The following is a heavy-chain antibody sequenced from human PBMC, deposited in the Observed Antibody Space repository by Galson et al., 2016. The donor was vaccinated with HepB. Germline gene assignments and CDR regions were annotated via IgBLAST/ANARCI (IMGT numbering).Heavy chain of an antibody. V-gene: IGHV4-28*05. CDR1: GLSIRSSNW. CDR3: ARVTHFYGLDV. D-gene: IGHD3-3*02. Sequence: SETLSLTCAVSGLSIRSSNWWGWIRQSPGKALEYIGYIYYTRSIYYTPSLRGRVLLSVNTSTNQFSLKVWSVTAVDTAVYYCARVTHFYGLDVWGQGTAVTVSS. CDR2: IYYTRSI. J-gene: IGHJ6*02.